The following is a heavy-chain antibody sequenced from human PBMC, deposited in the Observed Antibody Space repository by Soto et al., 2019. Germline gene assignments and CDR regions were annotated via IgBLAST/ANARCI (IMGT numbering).Heavy chain of an antibody. D-gene: IGHD3-10*01. CDR1: IXSSDYY. J-gene: IGHJ5*02. V-gene: IGHV3-11*06. CDR2: IIHSSTFT. CDR3: ARAYGPFT. Sequence: GXLRLCCCRLWIXSSDYYMTWIRQAPGKGLESISYIIHSSTFTNYEDPLKGRFTLSRDNANNSLYLQMKSLRVEDTAMYYCARAYGPFTWGQGNLVTVSS.